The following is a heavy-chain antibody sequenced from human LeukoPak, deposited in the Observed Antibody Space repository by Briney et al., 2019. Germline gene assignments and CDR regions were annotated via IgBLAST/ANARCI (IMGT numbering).Heavy chain of an antibody. CDR1: GYTFTSYG. Sequence: ASVKVSCKASGYTFTSYGISWVRQAPGQGLEWMGWISAYNGNTNYAQKLQGRVTMTTDTSTSTAYMELRSLRAEDTAVYYCAKADDDFWSGYYPVLRVDWFDPWGQGTLVTVSS. V-gene: IGHV1-18*01. D-gene: IGHD3-3*01. J-gene: IGHJ5*02. CDR3: AKADDDFWSGYYPVLRVDWFDP. CDR2: ISAYNGNT.